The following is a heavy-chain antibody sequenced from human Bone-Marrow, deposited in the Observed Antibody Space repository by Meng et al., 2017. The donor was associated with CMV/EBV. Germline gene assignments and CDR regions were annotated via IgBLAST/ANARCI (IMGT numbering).Heavy chain of an antibody. CDR1: GGSFSGYY. CDR2: INHSGST. CDR3: ARDLVGFDY. Sequence: SEALSLTCAVYGGSFSGYYWSWIRQPPGKGLEWIGEINHSGSTNYNPSLKSRVTISVDTSKNQFSLKLSSVTAADTAVYYCARDLVGFDYWGQGTLVTVSS. J-gene: IGHJ4*02. D-gene: IGHD2-2*01. V-gene: IGHV4-34*01.